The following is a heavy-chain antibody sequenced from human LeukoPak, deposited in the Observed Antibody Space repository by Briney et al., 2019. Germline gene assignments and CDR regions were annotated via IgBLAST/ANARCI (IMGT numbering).Heavy chain of an antibody. CDR2: ISGSGGST. CDR1: GFTFSSYA. CDR3: AYYDFWSGYPDY. J-gene: IGHJ4*02. Sequence: GGSLRLSCAASGFTFSSYAMRWVRQAPGKGREWVSAISGSGGSTYYADSVKRRFTMSRDNSKNTLYLQMNSQRGEHTAVYYCAYYDFWSGYPDYWGQGTLVTVSS. V-gene: IGHV3-23*01. D-gene: IGHD3-3*01.